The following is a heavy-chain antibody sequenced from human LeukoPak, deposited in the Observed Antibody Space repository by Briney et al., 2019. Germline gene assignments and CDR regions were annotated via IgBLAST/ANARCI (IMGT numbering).Heavy chain of an antibody. CDR3: ARTDQDYYDSAGFDY. D-gene: IGHD3-22*01. J-gene: IGHJ4*02. CDR1: GYTFTSYY. Sequence: GASVKVSCKASGYTFTSYYMHWVRQAPGQGLEWMGIINPSGGSTSYAQKFQGRVTITRSTSISTAYMELSSLRSEDTAVYYCARTDQDYYDSAGFDYWGQGTLVTVSS. CDR2: INPSGGST. V-gene: IGHV1-46*01.